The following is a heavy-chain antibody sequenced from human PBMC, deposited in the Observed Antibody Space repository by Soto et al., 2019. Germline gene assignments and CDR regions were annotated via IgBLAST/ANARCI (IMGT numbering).Heavy chain of an antibody. Sequence: SETLSLSCTVSGGSISSYYWSWIRQPPGKGLEWIGYIYYSGSTNYNPSLKSRVTISVDTSKNQFSLKLSSVTAADTAVYYCAGGVGATYDYWGQGTLVTVSS. V-gene: IGHV4-59*01. D-gene: IGHD1-26*01. CDR1: GGSISSYY. CDR2: IYYSGST. CDR3: AGGVGATYDY. J-gene: IGHJ4*02.